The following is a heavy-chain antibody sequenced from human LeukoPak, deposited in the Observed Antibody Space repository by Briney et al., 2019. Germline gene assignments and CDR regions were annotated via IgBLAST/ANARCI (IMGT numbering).Heavy chain of an antibody. Sequence: SETLSLTCTVSDGSISSSSYYWSWIRQPPGKGLEWIGYIYYSGSTNYNPSLKSRVTISVDTSKNQFSLKLSSVTAADTAVYYCARALHYGSYYFDYWGQGTLVTVSS. V-gene: IGHV4-61*01. J-gene: IGHJ4*02. CDR2: IYYSGST. D-gene: IGHD4-17*01. CDR1: DGSISSSSYY. CDR3: ARALHYGSYYFDY.